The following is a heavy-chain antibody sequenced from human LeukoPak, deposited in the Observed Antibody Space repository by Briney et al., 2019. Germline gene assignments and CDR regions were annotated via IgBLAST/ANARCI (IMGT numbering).Heavy chain of an antibody. Sequence: SETLSLTCTVSGGSISSYYWSWIRQPAGKGLEWIGRIYTSGSTNYNPSLKSRVTMSVDTSKNQFSLKLSSVTAADTAVYYCARVAGAFDFWSGYQTPYWFDPWGQGTLVTVSS. V-gene: IGHV4-4*07. CDR3: ARVAGAFDFWSGYQTPYWFDP. J-gene: IGHJ5*02. CDR1: GGSISSYY. D-gene: IGHD3-3*01. CDR2: IYTSGST.